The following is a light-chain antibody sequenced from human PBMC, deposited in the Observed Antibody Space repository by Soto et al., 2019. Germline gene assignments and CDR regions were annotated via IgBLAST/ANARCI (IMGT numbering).Light chain of an antibody. CDR1: SSDAGGYNY. CDR2: EVT. J-gene: IGLJ1*01. V-gene: IGLV2-8*01. CDR3: SSYAGSNVH. Sequence: QSVLTQPPSASGSPGQSVTISCTGTSSDAGGYNYVSWYQQHPGKAPKLMIYEVTKRPSGVPDRFSGSKSGNTASLTVSGFQAEDEADYYCSSYAGSNVHFGTGTKVTVL.